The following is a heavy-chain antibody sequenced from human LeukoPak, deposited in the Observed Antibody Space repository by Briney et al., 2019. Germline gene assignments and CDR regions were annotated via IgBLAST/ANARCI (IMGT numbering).Heavy chain of an antibody. V-gene: IGHV4-39*01. CDR3: ARHDAVTTSELFDY. CDR2: IYYSGSA. CDR1: GGSITSYSYY. D-gene: IGHD4-17*01. J-gene: IGHJ4*02. Sequence: PSETLSLTCTVSGGSITSYSYYWGWIRQPPDKGLEWIGGIYYSGSAYYNASLKSRLTISVDTSKNQFSLNLNSATAADTAVYYCARHDAVTTSELFDYWGQGTLVTVSS.